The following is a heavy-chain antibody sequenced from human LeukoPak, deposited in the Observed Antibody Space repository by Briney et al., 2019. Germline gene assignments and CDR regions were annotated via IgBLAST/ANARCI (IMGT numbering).Heavy chain of an antibody. CDR1: GGTFSSYA. D-gene: IGHD3-22*01. V-gene: IGHV1-69*13. CDR2: IIPIFGTA. J-gene: IGHJ4*02. CDR3: ATAIPYYYDSSGYYFDY. Sequence: ASVKVSCKASGGTFSSYAISWVRQAPGQGLEWMGGIIPIFGTANYAQKFQGRVTITADESTSTAYMELSSLRSEDTAVYYCATAIPYYYDSSGYYFDYWGQGTLVTVSS.